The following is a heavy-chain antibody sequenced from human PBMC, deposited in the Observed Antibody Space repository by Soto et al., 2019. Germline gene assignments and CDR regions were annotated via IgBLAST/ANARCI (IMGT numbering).Heavy chain of an antibody. CDR3: ARGDVCGTDDSSRGMKG. CDR1: GFTFSAYG. D-gene: IGHD1-1*01. V-gene: IGHV3-23*01. Sequence: PXGSLRLSCAASGFTFSAYGMSWIRQAPEKGLEWVSSINLFDGSTYYTDSVKGRFTISKDDSKSTVYLQMNSLRADDTGIYYCARGDVCGTDDSSRGMKGWGQG. J-gene: IGHJ6*01. CDR2: INLFDGST.